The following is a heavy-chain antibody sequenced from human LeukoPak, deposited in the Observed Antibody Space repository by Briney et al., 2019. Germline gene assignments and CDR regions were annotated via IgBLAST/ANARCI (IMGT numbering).Heavy chain of an antibody. D-gene: IGHD2-15*01. Sequence: PGGSLRLSCAASGFIFSSYAMHWVGQAPGKGLEWGSLIWYDGSTKDYSASVKGRFTISRDNSRDTVYLQMNSLRAEDTAVYYCAGAYCVSGSCYSPPVYWGQGTLVTVSS. CDR2: IWYDGSTK. V-gene: IGHV3-33*01. J-gene: IGHJ4*02. CDR1: GFIFSSYA. CDR3: AGAYCVSGSCYSPPVY.